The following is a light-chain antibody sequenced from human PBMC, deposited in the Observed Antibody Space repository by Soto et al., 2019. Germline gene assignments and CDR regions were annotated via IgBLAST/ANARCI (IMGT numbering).Light chain of an antibody. Sequence: QSALTQPPSASWSPGQSVTISCTGTSSDVGGYYYVSWYQQQPGKAPKLIFYEDYKRPSGVPDRFSGSKSGTSASLAISGLRSEDEADYYCAAWDDSLSGPRVFGTGTKVTVL. J-gene: IGLJ1*01. CDR1: SSDVGGYYY. V-gene: IGLV2-8*01. CDR3: AAWDDSLSGPRV. CDR2: EDY.